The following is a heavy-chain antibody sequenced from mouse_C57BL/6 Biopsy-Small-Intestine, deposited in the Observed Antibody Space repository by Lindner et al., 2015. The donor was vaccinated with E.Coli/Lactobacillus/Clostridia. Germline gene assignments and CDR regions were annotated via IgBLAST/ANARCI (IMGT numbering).Heavy chain of an antibody. V-gene: IGHV1-39*01. CDR1: GYSFIDYN. CDR2: INPNYGIT. CDR3: ARRGLERGSYAMDF. Sequence: VQLQESGPELVKPGASVKISCKASGYSFIDYNMKWMKQSNGKSLEWIGVINPNYGITSYNQKFKDKATLTVDQSSSTASMQLNSLTSENSAVYYCARRGLERGSYAMDFWGQGTSVTVSS. J-gene: IGHJ4*01. D-gene: IGHD3-3*01.